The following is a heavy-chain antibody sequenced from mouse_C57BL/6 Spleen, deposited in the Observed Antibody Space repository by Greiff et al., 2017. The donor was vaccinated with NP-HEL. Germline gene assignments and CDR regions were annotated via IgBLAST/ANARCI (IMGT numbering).Heavy chain of an antibody. J-gene: IGHJ1*03. Sequence: EVMLVESEAGLVQPGSSMKLSCTASGFTFSDYYMAWVRQVPEKGLEWVANINSDGSSTYYLDSLKSRFILSRDNAKNILYLQMSSLKSEDTATYYCAREGDPYWYFDVWGTGTTVTVSS. V-gene: IGHV5-16*01. CDR2: INSDGSST. D-gene: IGHD3-3*01. CDR3: AREGDPYWYFDV. CDR1: GFTFSDYY.